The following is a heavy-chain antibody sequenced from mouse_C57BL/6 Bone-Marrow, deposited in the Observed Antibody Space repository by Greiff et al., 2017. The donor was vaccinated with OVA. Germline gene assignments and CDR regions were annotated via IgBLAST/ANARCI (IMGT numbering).Heavy chain of an antibody. V-gene: IGHV1-15*01. J-gene: IGHJ1*03. Sequence: QVHVKQSGAELVRPGASVTLSCKASGYTFTDYEMHWVKQTPVHGLEWIGAIDPETGGTAYNQKFKGKAILTADKSSSTAYMELRSLTSEDSAVYYCTRGDYDYGEGYWYFDVWGTGTTVTVSS. CDR1: GYTFTDYE. D-gene: IGHD2-4*01. CDR2: IDPETGGT. CDR3: TRGDYDYGEGYWYFDV.